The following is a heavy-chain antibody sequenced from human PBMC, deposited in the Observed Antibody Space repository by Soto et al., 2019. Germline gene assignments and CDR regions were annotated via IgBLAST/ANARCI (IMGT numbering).Heavy chain of an antibody. Sequence: ASVKVSCKASGYTFTSYDINWVRQATGQGLEWMGWINPNSGNTGYAQKFQGRVTMTRNTSISTAYMELSSLRSEDTAVYYCARGLLWFGESESDYWGQGTLVTVSS. J-gene: IGHJ4*02. D-gene: IGHD3-10*01. CDR3: ARGLLWFGESESDY. V-gene: IGHV1-8*01. CDR2: INPNSGNT. CDR1: GYTFTSYD.